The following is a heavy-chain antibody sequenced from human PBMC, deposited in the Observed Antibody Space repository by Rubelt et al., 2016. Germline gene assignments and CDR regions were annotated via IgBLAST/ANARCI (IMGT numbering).Heavy chain of an antibody. J-gene: IGHJ2*01. CDR1: GGTFSSYA. CDR3: AISTYYYDSSGYYPYWYFDL. CDR2: INAGNGNT. V-gene: IGHV1-3*01. Sequence: QVQLVQSGAEVKKPGSSVKVSCKASGGTFSSYAISWVRQAPGQRLEWMGWINAGNGNTKYSQKFQGRVTITRDTSASTAYMELSSLRSEDTAVYYCAISTYYYDSSGYYPYWYFDLWGRGTLVTVSS. D-gene: IGHD3-22*01.